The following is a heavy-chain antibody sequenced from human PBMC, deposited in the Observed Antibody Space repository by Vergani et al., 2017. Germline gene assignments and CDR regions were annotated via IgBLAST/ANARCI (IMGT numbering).Heavy chain of an antibody. CDR1: GGSISSSSYY. V-gene: IGHV4-39*07. D-gene: IGHD3-16*02. CDR3: AGGVMGVIDFDY. CDR2: IYYSGST. Sequence: QLQLQESGPGLVKPSETLSLTCTVSGGSISSSSYYWGWIRQPPGKGLEWIGSIYYSGSTYYNPSLKSRVTISVDTSKNQFSLKLSSVTAADTAVYYCAGGVMGVIDFDYWGQGTLVPVSS. J-gene: IGHJ4*02.